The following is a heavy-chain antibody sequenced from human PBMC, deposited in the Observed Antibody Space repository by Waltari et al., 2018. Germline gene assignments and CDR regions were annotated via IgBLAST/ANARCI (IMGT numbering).Heavy chain of an antibody. D-gene: IGHD2-21*02. CDR3: ARQTRGNSRFDY. Sequence: QVQLQESGPGLVKPSETLSLTCTVSGGSISSYYWSWLRQPPGKGLEWIGYIYYSGSTNYNPSLKSRVTISVDTSKNQFSLKLSSVTAADTAVYYCARQTRGNSRFDYWGQGTLVTVSS. CDR2: IYYSGST. V-gene: IGHV4-59*08. J-gene: IGHJ4*02. CDR1: GGSISSYY.